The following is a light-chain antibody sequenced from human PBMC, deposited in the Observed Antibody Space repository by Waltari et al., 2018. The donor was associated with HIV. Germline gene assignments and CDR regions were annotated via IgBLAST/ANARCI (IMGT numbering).Light chain of an antibody. J-gene: IGLJ1*01. CDR2: YKN. CDR1: SSNIGSKT. Sequence: QSVLTQPPSASGTPGQRVTISCSGSSSNIGSKTVNWYQQLPGTAPKLLIYYKNQRPSGVPDRFSGSKSGTSASLAISGLQSEDEAEYYCAAWDRSLNGPVFGTGTKVTVL. V-gene: IGLV1-44*01. CDR3: AAWDRSLNGPV.